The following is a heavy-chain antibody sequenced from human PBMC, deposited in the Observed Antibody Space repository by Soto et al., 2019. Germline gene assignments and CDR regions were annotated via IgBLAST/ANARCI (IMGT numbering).Heavy chain of an antibody. CDR3: ARGSSSWPYLFDY. V-gene: IGHV4-61*01. CDR2: IYYSGST. D-gene: IGHD2-2*01. J-gene: IGHJ4*02. CDR1: GGSVSSGSHY. Sequence: SETLSLTCTVSGGSVSSGSHYWNWIRQPPGKELQYIGYIYYSGSTNYTPSLKSRVTMSVETSKNQFSLRLSSVNAADTAVYYCARGSSSWPYLFDYWGPGTLVTVSS.